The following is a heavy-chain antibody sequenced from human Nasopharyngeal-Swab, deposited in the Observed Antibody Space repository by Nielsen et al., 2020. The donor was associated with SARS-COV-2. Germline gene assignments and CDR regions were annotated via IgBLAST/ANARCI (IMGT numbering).Heavy chain of an antibody. CDR1: GGSISSSSYY. CDR3: ARPVVVVTAIHGGDAFDI. V-gene: IGHV4-39*07. J-gene: IGHJ3*02. D-gene: IGHD2-21*02. CDR2: LYYSGST. Sequence: SETLSLTCTVSGGSISSSSYYWGWIRQPPGKGGEWIGSLYYSGSTYYNPSLKSRVTIAVDTSKNQFSLKLSSGTAADTAVYYCARPVVVVTAIHGGDAFDIWGQGTMVTVSS.